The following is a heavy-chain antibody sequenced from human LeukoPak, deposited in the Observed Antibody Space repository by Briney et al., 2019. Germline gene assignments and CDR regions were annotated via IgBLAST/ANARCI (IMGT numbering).Heavy chain of an antibody. CDR1: GGSISSYY. CDR3: ARTGIAAAGTSWFDH. Sequence: PSETLSLTCTVSGGSISSYYWSWIRQPPGKGLEWIGYIYYSGSTNYNPSLKSRVTISVDTSKNQFSLKLSSVTAADTAVYYCARTGIAAAGTSWFDHWGQGTLVTVSS. J-gene: IGHJ5*02. V-gene: IGHV4-59*01. D-gene: IGHD6-13*01. CDR2: IYYSGST.